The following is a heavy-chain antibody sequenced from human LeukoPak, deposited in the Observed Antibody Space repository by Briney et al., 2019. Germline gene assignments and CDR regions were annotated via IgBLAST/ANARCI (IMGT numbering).Heavy chain of an antibody. Sequence: PGRSLRLSCTGSGFVFSDYAITWLRQAPDKGLEWVGFIRRKDYGGTIEYAPSVRGRFTISRDDSNSIAYLQMNSLRTEDTGVYYCSREVVVMTAGGPLWKRGRLYWGQGTLVTVSS. J-gene: IGHJ4*02. CDR2: IRRKDYGGTI. CDR1: GFVFSDYA. V-gene: IGHV3-49*03. CDR3: SREVVVMTAGGPLWKRGRLY. D-gene: IGHD3-16*02.